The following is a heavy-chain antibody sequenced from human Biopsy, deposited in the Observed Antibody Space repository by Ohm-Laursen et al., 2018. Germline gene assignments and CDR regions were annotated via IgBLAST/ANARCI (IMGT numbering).Heavy chain of an antibody. J-gene: IGHJ4*02. D-gene: IGHD6-19*01. V-gene: IGHV4-61*01. Sequence: TLSPTCTVPGDSVSSGSFYWTWLRQPPGQGLEYIGYIYDRGSTANYNPSLESRVTMSVDMPKNQFSLKLSSVTAADTAIYYCARGMRSSGWPYFDSWGQGTLVTVSS. CDR2: IYDRGST. CDR3: ARGMRSSGWPYFDS. CDR1: GDSVSSGSFY.